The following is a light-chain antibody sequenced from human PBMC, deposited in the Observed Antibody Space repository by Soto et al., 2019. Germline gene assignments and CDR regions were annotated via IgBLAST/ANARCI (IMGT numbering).Light chain of an antibody. CDR3: TSYTSSNSLYV. CDR1: SSDVGGYNY. V-gene: IGLV2-14*03. J-gene: IGLJ1*01. CDR2: DVD. Sequence: QSVLAQPASVSGSPGQSITISCTGTSSDVGGYNYVSWYQQLPGKAPKLIIYDVDNRPSGVSNRFSASKSANAASLTISGLQAEDGADYYCTSYTSSNSLYVFGTGTKVTVL.